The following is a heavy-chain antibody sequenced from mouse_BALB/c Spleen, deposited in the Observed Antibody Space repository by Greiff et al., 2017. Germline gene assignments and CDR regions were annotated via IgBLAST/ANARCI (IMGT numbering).Heavy chain of an antibody. J-gene: IGHJ4*01. CDR3: ARGRISYAMDY. Sequence: EVQLVESGPGLVKPSQSLSLTCTVTGYSITSDYAWNWIRQFPGNKLEWMGYISYSGSTSYNPSLKSRISITRDTSKNQFFLQLNSVTTEDTATYYCARGRISYAMDYWGQGTSVTVSS. CDR1: GYSITSDYA. V-gene: IGHV3-2*02. CDR2: ISYSGST.